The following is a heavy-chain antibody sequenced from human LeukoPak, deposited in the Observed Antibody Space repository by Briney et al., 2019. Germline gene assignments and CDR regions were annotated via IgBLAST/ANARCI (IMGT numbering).Heavy chain of an antibody. CDR2: FDPEDGET. V-gene: IGHV1-24*01. CDR3: ATPGWELQVVRAFDI. J-gene: IGHJ3*02. Sequence: ASVKVSCKVSGYTLTELSMHWVRQAPGKGLEWMGGFDPEDGETIYAQKFQGRVTMTEDASTDTAYMELSSLRSEDTAVYYCATPGWELQVVRAFDIWGQGTMVTVSS. D-gene: IGHD1-26*01. CDR1: GYTLTELS.